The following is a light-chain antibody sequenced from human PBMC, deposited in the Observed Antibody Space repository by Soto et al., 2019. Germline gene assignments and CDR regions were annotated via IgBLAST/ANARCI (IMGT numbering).Light chain of an antibody. CDR2: FGS. CDR3: MQALQSLT. CDR1: QSLLYNNTYNY. V-gene: IGKV2-28*01. Sequence: EIVMTQSPLTLPVTPGEPASISCRSSQSLLYNNTYNYLGWYVQKPGQSPQLLIYFGSNRAPEVPDRFSGSGSGTDFTLKINRVEAEDVGTYYCMQALQSLTFGQGTRLEIQ. J-gene: IGKJ5*01.